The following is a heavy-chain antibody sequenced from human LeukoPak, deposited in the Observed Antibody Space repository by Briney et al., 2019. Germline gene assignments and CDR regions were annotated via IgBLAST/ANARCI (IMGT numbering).Heavy chain of an antibody. CDR3: AISSTAMVTLNAFDI. D-gene: IGHD5-18*01. CDR2: IHYSGST. V-gene: IGHV4-39*01. CDR1: GGSISSSSYY. J-gene: IGHJ3*02. Sequence: SETLSLTCTVSGGSISSSSYYWGWIRQPPGKGLEWIGSIHYSGSTYYNPSLKSRVTISVDTSKNQFSLKLSSVTAADTAVYYCAISSTAMVTLNAFDIWGQGTMVTVSS.